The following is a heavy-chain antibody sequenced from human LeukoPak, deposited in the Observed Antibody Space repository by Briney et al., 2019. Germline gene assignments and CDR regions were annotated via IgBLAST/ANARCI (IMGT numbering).Heavy chain of an antibody. CDR1: GFTFSSYA. J-gene: IGHJ4*02. D-gene: IGHD5-18*01. CDR2: ISGSGGST. Sequence: GGSLRLSCAASGFTFSSYAMSWVRQAPGKGLEWVSAISGSGGSTYYADSVKGRFTISRDISKNTLYLQMDSLRTEDTAVYYCARDRVQIWSYVAIYDYWGQGTLVTVSS. V-gene: IGHV3-23*01. CDR3: ARDRVQIWSYVAIYDY.